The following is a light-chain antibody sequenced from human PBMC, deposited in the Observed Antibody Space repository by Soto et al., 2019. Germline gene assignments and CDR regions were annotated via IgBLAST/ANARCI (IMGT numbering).Light chain of an antibody. CDR1: QSVSSSY. CDR2: GAS. CDR3: QEYSRKPYT. J-gene: IGKJ2*01. V-gene: IGKV3-20*01. Sequence: ETVLTQSPGTLSLSPGERATLSCRASQSVSSSYFAGYQHKPGQAPRLLIYGASSRATGIPDRFSGSGSGADFTLTIRRLEHEDFAVYYCQEYSRKPYTFGQGTKLEIK.